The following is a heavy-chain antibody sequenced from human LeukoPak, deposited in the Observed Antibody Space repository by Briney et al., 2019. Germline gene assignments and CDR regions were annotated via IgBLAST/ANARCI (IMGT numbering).Heavy chain of an antibody. CDR2: IYTSGST. CDR1: GGSISSYY. D-gene: IGHD2-2*01. V-gene: IGHV4-4*07. CDR3: ARDVYCSSTSCYYDAYYYYYMDV. Sequence: KPSETLSLTCTVSGGSISSYYWSWIRQPAGKGLEWIGRIYTSGSTNYNPSLKSRVTMSVDTSKNQFSLKLSSVTAADTAVYYCARDVYCSSTSCYYDAYYYYYMDVWGKGTTVTVSS. J-gene: IGHJ6*03.